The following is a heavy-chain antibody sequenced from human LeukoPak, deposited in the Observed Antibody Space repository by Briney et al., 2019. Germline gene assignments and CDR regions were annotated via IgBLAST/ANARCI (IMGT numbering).Heavy chain of an antibody. V-gene: IGHV3-23*01. D-gene: IGHD5-24*01. CDR3: AKLRRDGHNFGLYYFDY. CDR2: ISGSGGST. Sequence: GGSLRLSCAASGFTFSSYAMSWVRQAPGKGLEWVSAISGSGGSTYYADSVKGRFTISRDNSKNTLYLQMNSLRAEDTAVYYCAKLRRDGHNFGLYYFDYWGQGTLVTVSS. J-gene: IGHJ4*02. CDR1: GFTFSSYA.